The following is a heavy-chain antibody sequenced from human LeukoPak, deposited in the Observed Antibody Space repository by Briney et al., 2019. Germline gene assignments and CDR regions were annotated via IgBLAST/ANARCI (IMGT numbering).Heavy chain of an antibody. CDR3: ARRKYGGGPQRNWFDP. CDR2: VFYSGST. V-gene: IGHV4-39*01. Sequence: SETLSLTCTVPGDSIGNSVYYWGWIRQPPGKGLECLGSVFYSGSTFDSPSLKTRVTVSIDTSKNQLSLKLTSVTAADTVVYYCARRKYGGGPQRNWFDPWGPGILVTVSS. J-gene: IGHJ5*02. CDR1: GDSIGNSVYY. D-gene: IGHD3-16*01.